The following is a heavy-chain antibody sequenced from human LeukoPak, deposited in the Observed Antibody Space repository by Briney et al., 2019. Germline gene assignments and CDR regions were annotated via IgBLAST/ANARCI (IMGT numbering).Heavy chain of an antibody. V-gene: IGHV1-2*02. CDR2: INPNSGGT. CDR3: ARFGDYYDSSGEGNWFDP. D-gene: IGHD3-22*01. J-gene: IGHJ5*02. CDR1: GYTFTGYY. Sequence: ASVKVSCKASGYTFTGYYMHRVRQAPGQGLEWMGWINPNSGGTNYAQKFQGRVTMTRDTSISTAYMELSRLRSDDTAVYYCARFGDYYDSSGEGNWFDPWGQGTLVTVSS.